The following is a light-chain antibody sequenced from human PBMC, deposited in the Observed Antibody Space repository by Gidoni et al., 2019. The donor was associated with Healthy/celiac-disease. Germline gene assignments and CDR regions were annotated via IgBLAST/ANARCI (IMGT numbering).Light chain of an antibody. V-gene: IGKV1-39*01. CDR3: QQSYSTPPVT. CDR1: QTISSY. Sequence: DFQMTQSPSSLSASVGDSVTITCRASQTISSYLNWYQQKPGKAPKLLIYAASSLQSGVPSRFSGSGSGTDFTLTISSLQPEDFATYYCQQSYSTPPVTFGQGTRLEIK. CDR2: AAS. J-gene: IGKJ5*01.